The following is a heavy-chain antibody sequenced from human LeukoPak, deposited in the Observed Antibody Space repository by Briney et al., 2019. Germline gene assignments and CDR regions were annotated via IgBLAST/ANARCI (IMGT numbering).Heavy chain of an antibody. D-gene: IGHD6-13*01. J-gene: IGHJ3*02. Sequence: ASVKVSCKASGYTFSGYYMHWVRQAPGQGLEWMGWINPNSGGTNYAQKFQGRVTMTRDTSISTAYMELSRLRSDDTAVYYCARVHSSWNDAFDIWGQGTMVTVSS. CDR1: GYTFSGYY. CDR2: INPNSGGT. V-gene: IGHV1-2*02. CDR3: ARVHSSWNDAFDI.